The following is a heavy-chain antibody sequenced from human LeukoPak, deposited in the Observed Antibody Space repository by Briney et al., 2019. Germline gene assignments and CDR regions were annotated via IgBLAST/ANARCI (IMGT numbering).Heavy chain of an antibody. CDR3: ARKGLGGELGGFDS. Sequence: TGGSLRLSCAASGFSITKYWMTWVRQAPGKGLEWVSSISYSSSYIYYADSLKGRFTISRDNAKNSLYLQMNSLRVEDTALYHCARKGLGGELGGFDSWGQGTLVTVSS. CDR1: GFSITKYW. CDR2: ISYSSSYI. V-gene: IGHV3-21*04. D-gene: IGHD1-7*01. J-gene: IGHJ4*02.